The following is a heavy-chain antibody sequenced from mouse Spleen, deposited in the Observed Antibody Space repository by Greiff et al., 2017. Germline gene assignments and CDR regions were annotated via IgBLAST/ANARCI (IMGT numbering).Heavy chain of an antibody. CDR1: GFSLTSYG. D-gene: IGHD2-10*02. CDR2: IWSGGST. Sequence: VKLQESGPGLVQPSQSLSITCTVSGFSLTSYGVHWVRQSPGKGLEWLGVIWSGGSTDYNAAFISRLSISKDNSKSQVFFKMNSLQADDTAIYYCARNFLGYDYDAMDYWGQGTSVTVSS. V-gene: IGHV2-2*01. J-gene: IGHJ4*01. CDR3: ARNFLGYDYDAMDY.